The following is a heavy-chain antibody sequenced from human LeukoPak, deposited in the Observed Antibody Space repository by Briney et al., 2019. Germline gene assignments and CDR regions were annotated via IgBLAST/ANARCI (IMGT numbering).Heavy chain of an antibody. CDR2: IYTSGST. J-gene: IGHJ6*03. V-gene: IGHV4-61*02. CDR3: ARDASMVRGVISYYYYYMDV. D-gene: IGHD3-10*01. CDR1: GASISSGSYY. Sequence: SPTLSLTCTVSGASISSGSYYWSWIRQPAGKGLEWIGRIYTSGSTNYHPSLKSRITISVDKANNLLSLKLSSVTAADTAVYYCARDASMVRGVISYYYYYMDVWGKGTTVTIPS.